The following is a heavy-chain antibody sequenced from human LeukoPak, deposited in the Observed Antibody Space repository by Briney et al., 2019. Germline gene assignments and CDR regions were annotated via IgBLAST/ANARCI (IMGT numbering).Heavy chain of an antibody. CDR2: INSDGSSA. D-gene: IGHD3-10*01. CDR3: ARDGRGSHDY. V-gene: IGHV3-74*01. J-gene: IGHJ4*02. CDR1: GFTFSSYW. Sequence: GESLKISCAASGFTFSSYWMHWVRQAPGKGLVWVSRINSDGSSASYADSVKGQFTISRDNAKNTLYLQMNSLRAEDTAVYYCARDGRGSHDYWGQGTLVTVSS.